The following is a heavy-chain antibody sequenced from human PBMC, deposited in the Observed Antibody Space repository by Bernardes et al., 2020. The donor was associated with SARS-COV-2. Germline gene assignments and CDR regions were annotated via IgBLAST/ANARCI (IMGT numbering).Heavy chain of an antibody. J-gene: IGHJ4*02. D-gene: IGHD2-21*01. V-gene: IGHV3-23*01. CDR2: VGGDGAT. CDR1: VFAFSSNC. Sequence: GSLRLSCAASVFAFSSNCISWVRPAPGKGLEWVSSVGGDGATHYADSVRGRFSISRDISKNTLFLQMNSLRAEDTAVYYCAKDLFWWSAADFWGQGTLVTVSS. CDR3: AKDLFWWSAADF.